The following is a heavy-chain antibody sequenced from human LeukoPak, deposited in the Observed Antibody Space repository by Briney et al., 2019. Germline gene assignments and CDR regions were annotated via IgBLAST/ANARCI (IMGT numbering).Heavy chain of an antibody. D-gene: IGHD3-10*01. CDR1: GFTFSTYA. Sequence: PGGSLRLSCAASGFTFSTYAINWVRQAPGKGLEWVSVISGSGGSTYYADSVKGRFTISRDNSKNTLYLQMNSLRAEDTAVYYCAKQRPGTPSGLDYWGQGTLVTVSS. CDR2: ISGSGGST. V-gene: IGHV3-23*01. J-gene: IGHJ4*02. CDR3: AKQRPGTPSGLDY.